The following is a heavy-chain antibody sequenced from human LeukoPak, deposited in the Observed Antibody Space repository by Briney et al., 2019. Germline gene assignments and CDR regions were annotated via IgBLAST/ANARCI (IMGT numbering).Heavy chain of an antibody. Sequence: ASVKVSCTASGGTFSSYAISWVRQAPGQGLEWMGRIIPILGIANYAQKFQGRVTITADKSTSTAYMELSSLRSEDTAVYYCARGGVQYYYDSSGYYSLVYWGQGTLVTVSS. V-gene: IGHV1-69*04. CDR1: GGTFSSYA. D-gene: IGHD3-22*01. CDR3: ARGGVQYYYDSSGYYSLVY. J-gene: IGHJ4*02. CDR2: IIPILGIA.